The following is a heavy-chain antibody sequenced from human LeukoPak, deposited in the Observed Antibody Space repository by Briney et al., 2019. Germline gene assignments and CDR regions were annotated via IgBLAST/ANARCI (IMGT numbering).Heavy chain of an antibody. CDR3: AVITMVRGVNTYDAFYI. D-gene: IGHD3-10*01. Sequence: GGSLRLSCAASGFTFSSYSMNWVRQAPGKGLEWVSSISSSSSYIYYADSVKGRFTISRDNAKNSLYLQMNSLRAEDTAVSYCAVITMVRGVNTYDAFYIWGQGTMVTVSS. V-gene: IGHV3-21*01. J-gene: IGHJ3*02. CDR1: GFTFSSYS. CDR2: ISSSSSYI.